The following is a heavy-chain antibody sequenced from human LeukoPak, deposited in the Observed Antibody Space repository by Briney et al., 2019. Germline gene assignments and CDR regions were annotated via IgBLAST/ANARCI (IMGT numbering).Heavy chain of an antibody. CDR2: INPSGGSI. D-gene: IGHD1-14*01. Sequence: GASVKLSCKASGYTFSSYYIQWVRQAPGQGLEWMGIINPSGGSISYAQKFQGRVTMTRDMSTGTFYMELSSLISEDTAVYYCASTLIRGTSNWFDPWGQGTLVTVSS. V-gene: IGHV1-46*01. J-gene: IGHJ5*02. CDR1: GYTFSSYY. CDR3: ASTLIRGTSNWFDP.